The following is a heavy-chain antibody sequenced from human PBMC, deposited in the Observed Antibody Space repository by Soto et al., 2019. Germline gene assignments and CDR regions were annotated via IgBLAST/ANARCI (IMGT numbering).Heavy chain of an antibody. CDR3: ARGGDDYDILTGYLFDY. J-gene: IGHJ4*02. Sequence: GGSLRLSCAASGFTFSSYSMNWVRQAPGKGLEWVSSISSSSSYIYYADSVKGRFTISRDNAKNSLYLQMNSLRAEDTAVYYCARGGDDYDILTGYLFDYWGQGTLVTVSS. D-gene: IGHD3-9*01. V-gene: IGHV3-21*01. CDR2: ISSSSSYI. CDR1: GFTFSSYS.